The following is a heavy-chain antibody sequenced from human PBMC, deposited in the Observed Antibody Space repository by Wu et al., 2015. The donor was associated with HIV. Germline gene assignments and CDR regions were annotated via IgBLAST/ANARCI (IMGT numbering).Heavy chain of an antibody. CDR3: ARDRALYSSSWFDY. CDR2: ISADNINT. CDR1: GYTFTSYG. D-gene: IGHD6-13*01. Sequence: QVQLVQSGPEVKNPGASVKVSCKAFGYTFTSYGVSWVRQAPGQGLEWMGWISADNINTHYAQKLQGRVTLTTDTSTSTAYMELRSLRSDDTAVYYCARDRALYSSSWFDYWGQGTLVTVSS. J-gene: IGHJ4*02. V-gene: IGHV1-18*01.